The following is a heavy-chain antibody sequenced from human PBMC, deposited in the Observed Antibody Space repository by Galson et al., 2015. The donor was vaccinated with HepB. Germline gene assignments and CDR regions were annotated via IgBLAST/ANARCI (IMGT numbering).Heavy chain of an antibody. Sequence: SLRLSCAASGFTFTSNAMSWVRQAPGKGLEWVSATSTSGSGTFYADSVKGRFTISRDNSKNTLYLQMNSLRAEDTAVYYCAKVVYDFWSGYNYYFDYWGQGTLVTVSS. V-gene: IGHV3-23*01. CDR1: GFTFTSNA. CDR2: TSTSGSGT. CDR3: AKVVYDFWSGYNYYFDY. D-gene: IGHD3-3*01. J-gene: IGHJ4*02.